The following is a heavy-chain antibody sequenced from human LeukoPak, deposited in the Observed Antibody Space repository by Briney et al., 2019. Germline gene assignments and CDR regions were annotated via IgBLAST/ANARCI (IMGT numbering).Heavy chain of an antibody. CDR3: ARGGAARPDY. CDR2: ISWNSGSI. D-gene: IGHD6-6*01. V-gene: IGHV3-9*01. J-gene: IGHJ4*02. CDR1: GFTFDDYA. Sequence: PGGSLRLSCAASGFTFDDYAMHWVRQAPGKGLEWVSGISWNSGSIGYADSVKGRFTISRDNAKNSLYLQMNSLRAEDTAIYYCARGGAARPDYWGQGVLVTVSS.